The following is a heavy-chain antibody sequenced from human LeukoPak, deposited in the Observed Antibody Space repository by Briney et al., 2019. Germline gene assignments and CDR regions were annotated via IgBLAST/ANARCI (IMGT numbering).Heavy chain of an antibody. CDR3: AEPEGGYYDIRPD. V-gene: IGHV3-23*01. Sequence: GGSLRLSCAASGFTFSSYAMSWVRQAPGKGLEWVSAISGSGGSTYYADSVKGRFTISRDNSKNTLYLQMNSLRAEDTAVYYCAEPEGGYYDIRPDWGQGTLVAVSS. J-gene: IGHJ4*02. CDR1: GFTFSSYA. CDR2: ISGSGGST. D-gene: IGHD3-22*01.